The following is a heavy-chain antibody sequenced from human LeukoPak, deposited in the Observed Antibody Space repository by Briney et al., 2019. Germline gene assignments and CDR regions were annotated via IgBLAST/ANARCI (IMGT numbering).Heavy chain of an antibody. CDR1: GFTLSSYG. V-gene: IGHV3-30*18. Sequence: GGSLRLSCAASGFTLSSYGMHCVRQAPGKGLEWVAVISYDGSNKYYADSVKGRFTISRDNSKNTLYLQMNSLRAEDTAVYYCAKGGTAMAVFDYWGQGTLVTVSS. D-gene: IGHD5-18*01. CDR3: AKGGTAMAVFDY. CDR2: ISYDGSNK. J-gene: IGHJ4*02.